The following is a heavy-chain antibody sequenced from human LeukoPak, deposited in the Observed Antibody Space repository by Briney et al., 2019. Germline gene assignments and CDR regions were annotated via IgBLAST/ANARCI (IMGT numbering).Heavy chain of an antibody. Sequence: PGGSLRLSCAGSGFSFNSYAMSWVRQAPGKGLEWVSTIGGSGYSTNYADSVKGRFTISRDNSKNTLYLQMSSLRAEDTAVYYCAKAQGYFDLWGRGTLVTVSS. CDR2: IGGSGYST. CDR3: AKAQGYFDL. V-gene: IGHV3-23*01. CDR1: GFSFNSYA. J-gene: IGHJ2*01.